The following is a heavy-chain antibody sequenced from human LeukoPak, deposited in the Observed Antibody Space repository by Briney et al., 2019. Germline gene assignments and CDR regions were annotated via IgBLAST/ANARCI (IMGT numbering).Heavy chain of an antibody. CDR3: VRRGGSDGWGAFDI. CDR2: IRQSGDIT. D-gene: IGHD5-24*01. CDR1: EFTFSNYV. J-gene: IGHJ3*02. Sequence: GGSLRLSCAASEFTFSNYVMNWVRRAPGKGLEWVSSIRQSGDITYYADSVKGRFTISRDNSKNTLSLQMNSLSREDTAIYYCVRRGGSDGWGAFDIWGQGTVVTVSS. V-gene: IGHV3-23*01.